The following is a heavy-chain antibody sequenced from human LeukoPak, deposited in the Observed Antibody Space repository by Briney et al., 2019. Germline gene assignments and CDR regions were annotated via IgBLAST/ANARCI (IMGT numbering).Heavy chain of an antibody. D-gene: IGHD3-10*01. CDR3: ARDPQWYGVHFDY. CDR1: GCTLTELS. V-gene: IGHV1-24*01. Sequence: ASVKVSCKVSGCTLTELSMHWVRQAPGKGLEWMGGFDPEDGETIYAQKFQGRVTITADESTSTAYMELSSLRSEDTAVYYCARDPQWYGVHFDYWGQGTLVTVSS. J-gene: IGHJ4*02. CDR2: FDPEDGET.